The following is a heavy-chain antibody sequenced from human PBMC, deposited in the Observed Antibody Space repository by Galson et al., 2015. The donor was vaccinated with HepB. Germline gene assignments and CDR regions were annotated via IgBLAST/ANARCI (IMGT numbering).Heavy chain of an antibody. CDR2: FDPEDGET. D-gene: IGHD1-26*01. V-gene: IGHV1-24*01. Sequence: SVKVSCKVSGYTLTELSMHWVRQAPGKGLEWMGGFDPEDGETIYAQKFQGRVTMTEDTSTDTAYMELSSLRSEDTAVYYCATADSGRDGYYFDYWGQGTLVTVSS. CDR3: ATADSGRDGYYFDY. CDR1: GYTLTELS. J-gene: IGHJ4*02.